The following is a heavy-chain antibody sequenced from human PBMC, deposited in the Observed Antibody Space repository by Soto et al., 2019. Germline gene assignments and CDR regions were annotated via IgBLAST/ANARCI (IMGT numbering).Heavy chain of an antibody. CDR1: GGSVSSTTHY. V-gene: IGHV4-61*01. J-gene: IGHJ6*04. D-gene: IGHD1-1*01. CDR2: VYYSGST. CDR3: VHLSRNYYHYYGSDV. Sequence: SETLSLTCTVSGGSVSSTTHYWSWVRQPPGKGLEWIGYVYYSGSTNFNPSLRSRVTISLDTSRNQFSLNLSSVTAADTAVYYCVHLSRNYYHYYGSDVWGKGTKVTV.